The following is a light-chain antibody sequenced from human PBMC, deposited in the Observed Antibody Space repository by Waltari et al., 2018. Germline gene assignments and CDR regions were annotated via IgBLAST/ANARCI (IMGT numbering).Light chain of an antibody. Sequence: IQMTQSPSSLSASVGERVTITCRTSQGISSYLDWYQQKPGKAPELLIYAASSLQSGVPSRFSGSGSGTDFTLTISSLQPEDFATYYCQQSYSTPRTFGQGTKVEIK. CDR3: QQSYSTPRT. CDR2: AAS. CDR1: QGISSY. J-gene: IGKJ1*01. V-gene: IGKV1-39*01.